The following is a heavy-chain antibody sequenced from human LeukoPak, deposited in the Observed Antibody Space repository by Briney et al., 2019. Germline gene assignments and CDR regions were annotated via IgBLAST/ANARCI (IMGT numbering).Heavy chain of an antibody. V-gene: IGHV4-34*01. D-gene: IGHD3-22*01. CDR1: GFTFSSFA. CDR3: ARDPYYYDSSGYYNAFDI. Sequence: GSLRLSCAASGFTFSSFAMTWVRQAPGKGLEWIGEINHSGSTNYNPSLKSRVTISVDTSKNQFSLKLSSVTAADTAVYYCARDPYYYDSSGYYNAFDIWGQGTMVTVSS. J-gene: IGHJ3*02. CDR2: INHSGST.